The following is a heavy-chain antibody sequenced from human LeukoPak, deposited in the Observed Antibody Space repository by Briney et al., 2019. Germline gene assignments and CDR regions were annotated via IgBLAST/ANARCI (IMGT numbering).Heavy chain of an antibody. CDR2: ISSSSSTI. V-gene: IGHV3-48*01. CDR3: ARGIYYDSSGYSPPFDY. Sequence: GGSLRLSCAASEFTFSSYSMNWVRQAPGKGLEWVSYISSSSSTIYYADSVKGRFTISRDNAKNSLSLQMNSLRAEDTAVYYCARGIYYDSSGYSPPFDYWGQGTLVTVSS. CDR1: EFTFSSYS. J-gene: IGHJ4*02. D-gene: IGHD3-22*01.